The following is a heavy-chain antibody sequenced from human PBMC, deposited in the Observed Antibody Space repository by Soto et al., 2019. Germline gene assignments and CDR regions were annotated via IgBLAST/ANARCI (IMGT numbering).Heavy chain of an antibody. CDR3: HGYYYGMDV. V-gene: IGHV5-10-1*01. Sequence: YWISWVRQMPGKGLEWMGRIDPSDSYTNYSPSFQGHVTISADKSISTAYLQWSSLKASDTAMYYCHGYYYGMDVWGQGTTVTVSS. CDR2: IDPSDSYT. CDR1: YW. J-gene: IGHJ6*02.